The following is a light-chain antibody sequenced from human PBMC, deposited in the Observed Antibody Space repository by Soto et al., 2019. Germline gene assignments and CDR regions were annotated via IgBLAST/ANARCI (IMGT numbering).Light chain of an antibody. CDR1: QGISSW. CDR3: QQANSFPFT. Sequence: DIQMTQSPSSVSASVGDRVTITCRARQGISSWLGWYHQKRGKAPKLLIYAASSLQSEVPPSFSGSGSGTDFTRTISSLPPEDFAPYYCQQANSFPFTFGGGTKVEIK. CDR2: AAS. V-gene: IGKV1D-12*01. J-gene: IGKJ4*01.